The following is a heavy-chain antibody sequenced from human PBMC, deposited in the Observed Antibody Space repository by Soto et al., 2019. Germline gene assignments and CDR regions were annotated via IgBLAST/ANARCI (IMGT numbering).Heavy chain of an antibody. D-gene: IGHD2-15*01. CDR3: ARDSLYGGTFDS. CDR2: IYYSGST. J-gene: IGHJ4*02. CDR1: GGSISSGDYY. Sequence: SETLSLTCTVSGGSISSGDYYCSWIRQPPGKGLEWIGYIYYSGSTYYNPSLKSRVSISVDTSKNQFSLKLSSVTAADTAVYYCARDSLYGGTFDSWGQGTLVTVSS. V-gene: IGHV4-30-4*01.